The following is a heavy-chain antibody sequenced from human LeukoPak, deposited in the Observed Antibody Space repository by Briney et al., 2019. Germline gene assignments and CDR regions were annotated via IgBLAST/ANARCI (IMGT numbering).Heavy chain of an antibody. CDR3: ARDREYYYCMDV. D-gene: IGHD3-10*01. Sequence: GGSLRLSCAASGFTVSSNYMSWVRQAPGKGLEWVSVIYSGGSTYYADSVKGRFTISRDNSKNTLYLQMNSLRAEDTAVYYCARDREYYYCMDVWGKGTTVTVSS. CDR2: IYSGGST. V-gene: IGHV3-53*01. J-gene: IGHJ6*03. CDR1: GFTVSSNY.